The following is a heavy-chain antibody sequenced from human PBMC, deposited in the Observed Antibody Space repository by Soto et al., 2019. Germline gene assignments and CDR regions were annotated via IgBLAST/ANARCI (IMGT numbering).Heavy chain of an antibody. J-gene: IGHJ6*02. CDR1: GFTFSSYA. D-gene: IGHD2-21*01. Sequence: PVGSLRLSCAASGFTFSSYAMHWVRQAPGKGLEWVAVISYDGSNKYYADSVKGRFTISRDNSKNTLYLQMNSLRAEDTAVYYCARDGVGGRIALYYYYYGMDVWGQGTTVTSP. CDR2: ISYDGSNK. CDR3: ARDGVGGRIALYYYYYGMDV. V-gene: IGHV3-30-3*01.